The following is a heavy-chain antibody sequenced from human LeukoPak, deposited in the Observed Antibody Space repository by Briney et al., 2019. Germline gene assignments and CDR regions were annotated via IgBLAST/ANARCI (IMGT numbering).Heavy chain of an antibody. CDR2: IYSGGST. J-gene: IGHJ4*02. Sequence: GGSLRLSCTVSGLICSDAWMSWVRQPPGKGLEWVSDIYSGGSTYYADSVKGRFTISRDNSKNTLYLQMNSLRAEDTAVYYCTRGGGGSFPHYWGQGTLVTVSS. CDR1: GLICSDAW. D-gene: IGHD2-21*01. V-gene: IGHV3-53*01. CDR3: TRGGGGSFPHY.